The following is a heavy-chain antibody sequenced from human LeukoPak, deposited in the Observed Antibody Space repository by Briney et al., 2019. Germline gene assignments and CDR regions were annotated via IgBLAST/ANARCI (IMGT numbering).Heavy chain of an antibody. D-gene: IGHD3-3*01. Sequence: SETLSLTCAVYGGSFSGYYWSWIRQPPGKGLEWIGEINHSGSTNYNPSLKSRVTISVDTSKNQFSLKLSSVTAADTAVYYCARSGSSGDLFNFDYWGQGTLVAVSS. V-gene: IGHV4-34*01. CDR1: GGSFSGYY. J-gene: IGHJ4*02. CDR3: ARSGSSGDLFNFDY. CDR2: INHSGST.